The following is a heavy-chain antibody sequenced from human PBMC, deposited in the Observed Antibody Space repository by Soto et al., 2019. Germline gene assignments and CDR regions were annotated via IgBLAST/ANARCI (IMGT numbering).Heavy chain of an antibody. CDR3: AKGKYSSGWYGRAEVFDI. V-gene: IGHV3-23*01. J-gene: IGHJ3*02. CDR2: ISHNGAST. CDR1: GFTFSNYA. D-gene: IGHD6-19*01. Sequence: EVQLWEFGGGLVQPGGTLRLSCAASGFTFSNYAMNWVRQAPGKGLEWVSVISHNGASTYSADSVKGRFTTSRDNSKNALYLQMHSLRAEDTAVYYCAKGKYSSGWYGRAEVFDIWGQGTVVTVSS.